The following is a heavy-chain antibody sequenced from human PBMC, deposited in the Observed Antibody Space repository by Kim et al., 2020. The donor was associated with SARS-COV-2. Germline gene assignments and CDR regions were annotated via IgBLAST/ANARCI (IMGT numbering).Heavy chain of an antibody. J-gene: IGHJ6*03. CDR2: IGTAGDT. CDR3: ARGAQYSSSWHLSYYYYYYMDV. V-gene: IGHV3-13*01. D-gene: IGHD6-13*01. CDR1: GFTFSSYD. Sequence: GGSLRLSCAASGFTFSSYDMHWVRQATGKGLEWVSAIGTAGDTYYPGSVKGRFTISRENAKNSLYLQMNSLRAGDTAVYYCARGAQYSSSWHLSYYYYYYMDVWGKGTTVTVSS.